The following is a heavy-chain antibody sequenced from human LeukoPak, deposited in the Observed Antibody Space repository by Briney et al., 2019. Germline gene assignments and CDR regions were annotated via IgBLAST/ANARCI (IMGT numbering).Heavy chain of an antibody. J-gene: IGHJ6*02. CDR3: ARDSQETGSGSYWGRTLMWINYYYGMDV. Sequence: GGSLRLSCAASGFTFSSYWMSWVRQAPGKGLEWVANIKQDGSEKYYVDSVKGRFTISRDNAKNSLYLQMNSLSAEDTAVYYCARDSQETGSGSYWGRTLMWINYYYGMDVWGQGTTVTVSS. D-gene: IGHD3-10*01. CDR2: IKQDGSEK. CDR1: GFTFSSYW. V-gene: IGHV3-7*01.